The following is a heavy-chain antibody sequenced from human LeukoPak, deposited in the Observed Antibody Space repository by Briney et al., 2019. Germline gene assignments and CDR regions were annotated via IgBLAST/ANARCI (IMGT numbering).Heavy chain of an antibody. J-gene: IGHJ4*02. V-gene: IGHV3-23*01. D-gene: IGHD3-22*01. CDR3: AKDTSGYYDTTVGVDY. Sequence: GVLRLSCAASGFTFSNYAMTWVRQAPGKGLEWVSVISGSGVTTYYADSVKGRFTISRDNSKNTVYLEMNSLRAEDTALYYCAKDTSGYYDTTVGVDYWGQGTLVTVSS. CDR1: GFTFSNYA. CDR2: ISGSGVTT.